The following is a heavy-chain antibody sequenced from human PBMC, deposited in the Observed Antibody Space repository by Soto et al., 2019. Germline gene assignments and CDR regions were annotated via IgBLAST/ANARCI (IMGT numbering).Heavy chain of an antibody. V-gene: IGHV3-74*01. CDR2: INSEGSGT. CDR3: ETANTLLSGWPFDS. CDR1: GFTFSSYW. J-gene: IGHJ4*02. D-gene: IGHD6-19*01. Sequence: VQLVESGGGLVHPGGSLRLSCAASGFTFSSYWMHWVRQAPGKGLVWVSRINSEGSGTTYGDSVRGRFTISRDNAKKALFLEMNCLRVGDPAIEYCETANTLLSGWPFDSWGQGPLVTFSS.